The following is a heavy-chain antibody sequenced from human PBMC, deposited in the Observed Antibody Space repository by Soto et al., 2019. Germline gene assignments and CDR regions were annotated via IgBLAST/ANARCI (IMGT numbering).Heavy chain of an antibody. CDR3: ARPYCSGGSCYYMDV. Sequence: EVQLVQSGAEVKTPGESLKISCKGSGYSFTSYWIGWVRQMPGKGLEWMGIIYPGDSDTRYSPSFQGQVTISADKSISTAYLQGSSLKASDTAMYYCARPYCSGGSCYYMDVWGKGTTVTVSS. D-gene: IGHD2-15*01. V-gene: IGHV5-51*03. J-gene: IGHJ6*03. CDR2: IYPGDSDT. CDR1: GYSFTSYW.